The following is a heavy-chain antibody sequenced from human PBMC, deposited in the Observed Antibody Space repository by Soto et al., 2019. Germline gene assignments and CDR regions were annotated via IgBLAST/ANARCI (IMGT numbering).Heavy chain of an antibody. CDR3: ARDPSPGHYYDSSGYYYYPFDY. J-gene: IGHJ4*02. Sequence: WASVKVYCKASGYTFTSYAMHWVRQAPGQRLEWMGWINAGNGNTKYSQKFQGRVTITRDTSASTAYMELSSLRSEDTAVYYCARDPSPGHYYDSSGYYYYPFDYWGQGTLVTVSS. CDR1: GYTFTSYA. D-gene: IGHD3-22*01. CDR2: INAGNGNT. V-gene: IGHV1-3*01.